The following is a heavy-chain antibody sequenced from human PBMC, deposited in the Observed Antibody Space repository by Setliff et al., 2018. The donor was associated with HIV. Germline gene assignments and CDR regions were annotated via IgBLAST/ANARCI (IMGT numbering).Heavy chain of an antibody. V-gene: IGHV1-46*01. D-gene: IGHD3-3*01. Sequence: ASVKVSCKASGYTFTSYFIQWVRQAPGQGLEWMGIIYPSGGSTTYAPKFQGRVTMTRDTSTNTVYMELNKLRSDDTAVYYCARGKPIFGVNNWFDPWGQGTLVTVSS. J-gene: IGHJ5*02. CDR2: IYPSGGST. CDR3: ARGKPIFGVNNWFDP. CDR1: GYTFTSYF.